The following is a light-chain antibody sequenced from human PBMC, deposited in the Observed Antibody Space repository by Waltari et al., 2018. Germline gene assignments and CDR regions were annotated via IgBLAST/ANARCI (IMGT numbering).Light chain of an antibody. CDR3: HQFYVAPHT. CDR2: WAS. J-gene: IGKJ2*01. Sequence: DIVMTQSPDSLAVSLGEWATINCKSSQSVLYSSNNKNYLAWYQQKPGQPPRLLIYWASTRESGVPDRFSGSGSETDFTLTISSLQAEDVAVYYCHQFYVAPHTFGQGTRLVIK. V-gene: IGKV4-1*01. CDR1: QSVLYSSNNKNY.